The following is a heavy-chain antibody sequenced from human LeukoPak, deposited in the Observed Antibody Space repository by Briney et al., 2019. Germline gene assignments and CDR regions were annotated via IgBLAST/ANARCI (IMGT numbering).Heavy chain of an antibody. CDR1: GFTFSSHG. D-gene: IGHD3-10*01. CDR2: IKSKTDGVTT. V-gene: IGHV3-15*01. Sequence: GGSLRLSCAASGFTFSSHGMNWVRQAPGKGLEWVGRIKSKTDGVTTDYAAPVKGRFTISRDDSKNTLYLQMNSLKTEDTAVYYCTTDPVIWFGPNFDYWGQGTLVTVSS. J-gene: IGHJ4*02. CDR3: TTDPVIWFGPNFDY.